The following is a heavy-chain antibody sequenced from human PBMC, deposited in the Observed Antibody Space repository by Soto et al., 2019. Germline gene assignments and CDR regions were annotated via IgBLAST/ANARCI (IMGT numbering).Heavy chain of an antibody. Sequence: QVQLQQWGAGLLKPSETLSLTCAVYGGSFSGYYWSWIRQPPGKGLEWIGEINHSGSTNYNPSLKSRVTISVDTSKNQFSLKLSSVTAADTAVYYCARGIRDCGGDCYIRSNWFDPWGQGTLVTVSS. D-gene: IGHD2-21*02. V-gene: IGHV4-34*01. CDR1: GGSFSGYY. J-gene: IGHJ5*02. CDR2: INHSGST. CDR3: ARGIRDCGGDCYIRSNWFDP.